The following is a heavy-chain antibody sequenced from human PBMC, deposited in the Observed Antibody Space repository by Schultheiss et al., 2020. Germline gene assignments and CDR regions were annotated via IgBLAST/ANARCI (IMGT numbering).Heavy chain of an antibody. CDR1: GGSISDYY. J-gene: IGHJ5*02. D-gene: IGHD6-19*01. V-gene: IGHV4-4*07. CDR3: ARVQAVAGGGWFDP. Sequence: SETLSLTCTVSGGSISDYYWSWIRQPAGKGLEWIGRIYTSGSTNYNPSLKSRVTMSVDTSKNQFSLKLSSVTAADTAVYYCARVQAVAGGGWFDPWGQGTLVTVSS. CDR2: IYTSGST.